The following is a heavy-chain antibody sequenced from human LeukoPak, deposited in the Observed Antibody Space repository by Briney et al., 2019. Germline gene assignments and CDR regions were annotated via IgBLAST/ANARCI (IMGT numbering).Heavy chain of an antibody. Sequence: ASVQVSCKASGYTFTSYAMHWVRQAPGQRLEWLGWINAGNGNTKYSQEFQGRVTIIRDTSADTAYMELSSLRSEDMAVYYCARARDDYVWGSFRSPSVFDYWGQGTLVTVSS. CDR2: INAGNGNT. CDR1: GYTFTSYA. D-gene: IGHD3-16*02. J-gene: IGHJ4*02. V-gene: IGHV1-3*03. CDR3: ARARDDYVWGSFRSPSVFDY.